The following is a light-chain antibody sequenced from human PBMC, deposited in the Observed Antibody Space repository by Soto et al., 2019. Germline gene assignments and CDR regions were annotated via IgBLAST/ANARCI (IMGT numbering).Light chain of an antibody. CDR2: DAS. CDR1: QSVSSY. V-gene: IGKV3-11*01. CDR3: QQRSNWPPYP. Sequence: EIVLTQSPATLSLSPGERATLSCRASQSVSSYLAWYQQKPGQAPRLLIYDASNEATGIPARFSGSGSGTDFPLTISSLKPEAFAVYYCQQRSNWPPYPFGQGTKL. J-gene: IGKJ2*01.